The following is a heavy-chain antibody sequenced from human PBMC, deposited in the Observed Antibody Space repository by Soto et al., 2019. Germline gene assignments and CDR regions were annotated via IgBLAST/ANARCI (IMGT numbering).Heavy chain of an antibody. Sequence: SETLSLTCTVSGGSISSGDYYWSWIRQPPGKGLEWIGYIYYSGSTYYNPSLKSRVTISVDTSKNQFSLKLSSVTAADTAVYYCARAFFDDFWSGYYNDYWGQGTLVTVSS. J-gene: IGHJ4*02. V-gene: IGHV4-30-4*01. D-gene: IGHD3-3*01. CDR2: IYYSGST. CDR1: GGSISSGDYY. CDR3: ARAFFDDFWSGYYNDY.